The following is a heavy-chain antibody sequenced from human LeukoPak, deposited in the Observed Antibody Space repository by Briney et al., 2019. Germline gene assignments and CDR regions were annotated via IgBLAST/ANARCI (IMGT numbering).Heavy chain of an antibody. V-gene: IGHV3-7*03. J-gene: IGHJ4*02. CDR3: ARDNPPDY. CDR2: IKQDGSEK. CDR1: GFTFNTYT. Sequence: GGSLRLSCAASGFTFNTYTMNWVRQAPGKGLERVANIKQDGSEKSYVESVRGRFTISRDNAKNSLYLQLNSLRAEDTALYYCARDNPPDYWGQGTLVTVSS.